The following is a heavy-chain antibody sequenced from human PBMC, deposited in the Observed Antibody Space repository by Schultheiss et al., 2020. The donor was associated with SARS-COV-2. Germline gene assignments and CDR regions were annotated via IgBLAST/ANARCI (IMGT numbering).Heavy chain of an antibody. V-gene: IGHV4-34*01. D-gene: IGHD2-21*02. CDR1: GGSFSGYY. CDR2: INHSGST. Sequence: SETLSLTCAVYGGSFSGYYWSWIRQPPGKGLEWIGEINHSGSTNYNPSLKSRVTISVDRSKNQFSLKLSSVTAADTAVYYCARGVFTALPHALDIWGQGTVVTVSS. CDR3: ARGVFTALPHALDI. J-gene: IGHJ3*02.